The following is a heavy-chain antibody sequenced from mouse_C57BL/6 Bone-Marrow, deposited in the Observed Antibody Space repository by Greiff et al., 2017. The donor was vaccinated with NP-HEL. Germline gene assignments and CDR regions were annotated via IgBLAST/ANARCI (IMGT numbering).Heavy chain of an antibody. Sequence: QVQLQQPGAELVKPGASVKLSCKASGYTFTSYWMQWVKQRPGQGLEWIGEIDPSDSYTNYNQKFKGKATLTVDTSSSTAYMQLSSLTSEDSAVYYCASVVATDWYFDVWGTGTTVTVSS. D-gene: IGHD1-1*01. CDR1: GYTFTSYW. J-gene: IGHJ1*03. CDR2: IDPSDSYT. CDR3: ASVVATDWYFDV. V-gene: IGHV1-50*01.